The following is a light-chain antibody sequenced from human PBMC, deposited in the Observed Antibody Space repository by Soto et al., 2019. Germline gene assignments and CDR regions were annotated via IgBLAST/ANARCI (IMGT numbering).Light chain of an antibody. Sequence: HSVLTQPPSASGSTGQSVAISCTATSSDVGVYNYVSWYQQHTGKAPKLMIYAVNKRPSENTDRFSGYKSGNTASLPISGLQAEEEAEYYCSSYLCGSNVFGTWT. CDR1: SSDVGVYNY. CDR3: SSYLCGSNV. CDR2: AVN. J-gene: IGLJ1*01. V-gene: IGLV2-8*01.